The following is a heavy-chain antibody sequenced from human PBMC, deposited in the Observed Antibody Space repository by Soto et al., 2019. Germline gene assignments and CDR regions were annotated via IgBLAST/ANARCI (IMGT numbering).Heavy chain of an antibody. J-gene: IGHJ6*02. CDR2: IYYSGST. CDR3: ARRMENDYGAYYYGMDV. Sequence: SETLSLTCTVSGGSISSSSYYWGWIRQPPGKGLEWIGSIYYSGSTYYNPSLKSRVTISVDTSKNQFSLKLSSVTAADTAVYYCARRMENDYGAYYYGMDVWGQGPTVT. CDR1: GGSISSSSYY. D-gene: IGHD4-17*01. V-gene: IGHV4-39*01.